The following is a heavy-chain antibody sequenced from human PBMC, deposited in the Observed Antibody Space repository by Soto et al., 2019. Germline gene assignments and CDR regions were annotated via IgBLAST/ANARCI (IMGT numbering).Heavy chain of an antibody. Sequence: PSETLSRTCTVSGGSTSSYYWSWIRQPPGKGLEWIGYIYYSGSTYYSPSLKSRVTISVDTSKNQFSLKLNSVTAADTAVYYCARVDILTVCGCMDVWGQGTTVTVSS. D-gene: IGHD3-9*01. CDR3: ARVDILTVCGCMDV. CDR1: GGSTSSYY. V-gene: IGHV4-59*06. CDR2: IYYSGST. J-gene: IGHJ6*02.